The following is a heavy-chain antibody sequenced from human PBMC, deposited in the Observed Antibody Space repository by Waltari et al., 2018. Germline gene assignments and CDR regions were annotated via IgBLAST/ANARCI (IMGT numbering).Heavy chain of an antibody. CDR3: AGDRAIGLFFDC. D-gene: IGHD2-2*01. V-gene: IGHV4-4*02. J-gene: IGHJ4*02. CDR2: VHHSGKT. Sequence: RGVRQPPEKGLEGIGQVHHSGKTHYNPSLQSRVTISVDKPKNQFSLNLNSVTAADTAVYYCAGDRAIGLFFDCWGRGTLVTVSS.